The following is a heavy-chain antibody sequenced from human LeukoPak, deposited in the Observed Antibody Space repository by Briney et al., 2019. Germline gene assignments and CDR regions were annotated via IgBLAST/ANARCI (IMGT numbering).Heavy chain of an antibody. Sequence: PGGSLRLSCAASGLSISDNYLSWVRQAPGTGLEWVSIIHSGGNIYYADSVKGRFTISRDNSKNTLYLQMNSLRAEDTAVYYCARDRGYAMDVWGQGTTVTVSS. J-gene: IGHJ6*02. CDR1: GLSISDNY. CDR2: IHSGGNI. D-gene: IGHD1-1*01. CDR3: ARDRGYAMDV. V-gene: IGHV3-53*01.